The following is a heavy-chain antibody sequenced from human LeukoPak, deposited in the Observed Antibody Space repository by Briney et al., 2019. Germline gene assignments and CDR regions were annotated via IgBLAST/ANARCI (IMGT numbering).Heavy chain of an antibody. CDR2: VFYNGGT. CDR3: ARGFYIAKNAGVFDL. CDR1: GGSFSGYY. D-gene: IGHD2-21*01. J-gene: IGHJ3*01. V-gene: IGHV4-34*11. Sequence: PSETLSLTCAVYGGSFSGYYWSWIRQPPGKGLEWIGYVFYNGGTNYNPSLKSRATISVDTSKNQFSLKLSSVTAADTALYYCARGFYIAKNAGVFDLWGQGTMVTVSS.